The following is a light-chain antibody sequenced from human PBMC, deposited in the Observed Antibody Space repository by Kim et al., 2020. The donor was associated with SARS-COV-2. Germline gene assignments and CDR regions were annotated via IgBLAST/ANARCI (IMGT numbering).Light chain of an antibody. CDR3: QQLNSYPYT. CDR2: AAS. CDR1: QGISSY. Sequence: SASVGDRVTITCRASQGISSYLAWYQQKLGKAPKLLIYAASTLQSGVPSRFSGSGSGTEFTLTISSLQPEDFATYYCQQLNSYPYTFGQGTKLEI. V-gene: IGKV1-9*01. J-gene: IGKJ2*01.